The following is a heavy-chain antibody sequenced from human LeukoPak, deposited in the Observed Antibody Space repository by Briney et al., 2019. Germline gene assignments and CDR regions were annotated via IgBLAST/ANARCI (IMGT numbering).Heavy chain of an antibody. Sequence: SQTLSLTCAVSGGSISSGGYSWSWIRQPPGKGLEWIGYIYYTGSPNYNPSLKSRVTISVDTSKNQFSLKLSSVTAADTAVYYCASSTYYYDSSGSWHDYWGQGTLVTVSS. D-gene: IGHD3-22*01. CDR2: IYYTGSP. J-gene: IGHJ4*02. CDR3: ASSTYYYDSSGSWHDY. CDR1: GGSISSGGYS. V-gene: IGHV4-30-4*07.